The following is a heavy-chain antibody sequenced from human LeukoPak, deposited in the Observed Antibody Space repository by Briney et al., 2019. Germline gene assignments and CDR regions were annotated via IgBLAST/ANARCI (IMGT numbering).Heavy chain of an antibody. CDR2: ISSSSSYI. CDR3: ARVRLWFGEFYYFDY. J-gene: IGHJ4*02. D-gene: IGHD3-10*01. CDR1: GFTFSSYS. Sequence: GGSLRLSCAASGFTFSSYSMNWVRQAPGKGLEWVSSISSSSSYIYYADSVKGRFTISRDNAKNSLYLQMNSLRAEDTAVYYCARVRLWFGEFYYFDYWGQGTLVTVSS. V-gene: IGHV3-21*01.